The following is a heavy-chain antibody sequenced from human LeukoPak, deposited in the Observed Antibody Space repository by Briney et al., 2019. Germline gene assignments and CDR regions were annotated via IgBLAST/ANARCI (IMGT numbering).Heavy chain of an antibody. J-gene: IGHJ5*02. CDR1: GFTFSDYY. Sequence: GGSLRLSCVVSGFTFSDYYMSWIRQAPGKGLEWISYITNTGSTIKYADSVRGRFTISRDNAKNSLYLQLNSLRAEDTAVYYCARNLGYCSGENCYYFAPWGQGTLVTVSS. CDR3: ARNLGYCSGENCYYFAP. V-gene: IGHV3-11*04. D-gene: IGHD2-15*01. CDR2: ITNTGSTI.